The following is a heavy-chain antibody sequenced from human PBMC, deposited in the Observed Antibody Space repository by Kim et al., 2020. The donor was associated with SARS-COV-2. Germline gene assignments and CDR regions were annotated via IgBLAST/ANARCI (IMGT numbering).Heavy chain of an antibody. J-gene: IGHJ4*02. Sequence: GGSLRLSCRSSGFNFGDYAINWVRQAPGKGLEWVGFIRDKAHGGTPDYAASLRGRFAISRDDSKSIAYLQMNSLKTEDTAVYYCTNERYWGQGTLVTVSS. CDR1: GFNFGDYA. CDR2: IRDKAHGGTP. CDR3: TNERY. V-gene: IGHV3-49*04.